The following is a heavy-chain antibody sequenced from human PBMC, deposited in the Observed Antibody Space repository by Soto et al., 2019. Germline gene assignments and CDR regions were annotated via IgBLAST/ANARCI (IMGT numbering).Heavy chain of an antibody. J-gene: IGHJ6*02. CDR2: IWYDGSNK. CDR1: GFTFSSYG. CDR3: ARDDTAMTYYYYGMDV. D-gene: IGHD5-18*01. Sequence: QVQLVESGGGVVQPGRSLRLSCAASGFTFSSYGMHWVRQAPGKGLEWVAVIWYDGSNKYYADSVKGRFTISRDNSKNTLYLQMNSLRAEDTAVYYCARDDTAMTYYYYGMDVWGQGTTVTVSS. V-gene: IGHV3-33*01.